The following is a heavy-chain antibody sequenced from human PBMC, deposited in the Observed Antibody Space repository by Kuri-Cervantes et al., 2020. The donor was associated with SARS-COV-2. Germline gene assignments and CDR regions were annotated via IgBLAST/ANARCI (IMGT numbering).Heavy chain of an antibody. D-gene: IGHD2-2*02. Sequence: GGSLRLSCAASGFTFSSYDMHWVRQATGKGLEWVSAIGTAGDTYYPGSVKGRFTISRENATNSLYLQMNSLRAEDTAVYYCARGVYCSSTSCYKGYFQHWGQGTLVTVSS. J-gene: IGHJ1*01. CDR1: GFTFSSYD. V-gene: IGHV3-13*01. CDR2: IGTAGDT. CDR3: ARGVYCSSTSCYKGYFQH.